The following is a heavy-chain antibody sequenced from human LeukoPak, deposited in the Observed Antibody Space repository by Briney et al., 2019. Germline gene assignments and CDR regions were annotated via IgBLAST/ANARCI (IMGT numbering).Heavy chain of an antibody. J-gene: IGHJ5*02. CDR2: INHSGST. CDR3: AREITFGGVIAYSWFDP. D-gene: IGHD3-16*02. V-gene: IGHV4-34*01. CDR1: GGSFSGYY. Sequence: SETLSLTCAVYGGSFSGYYWSWIRQPPGKGLEWIGEINHSGSTNYNPSLKSRVTMSVDTSKNQFSLKLSSVTAADTAVYYCAREITFGGVIAYSWFDPWGQGTLVTVSS.